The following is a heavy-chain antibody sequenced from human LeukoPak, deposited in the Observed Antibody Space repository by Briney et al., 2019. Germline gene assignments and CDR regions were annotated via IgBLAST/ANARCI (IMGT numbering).Heavy chain of an antibody. CDR3: ARGIVVVVAATSNWFDP. J-gene: IGHJ5*02. D-gene: IGHD2-15*01. CDR2: ISYDGSNK. CDR1: GFTFSSYA. Sequence: PGGSLRLSCAASGFTFSSYAMHWVRQAPGKGLEWVAVISYDGSNKNYADSVKGRFTISRDNSKNTVYLQMNSLRAEDTAVYYCARGIVVVVAATSNWFDPWGQGTLVTVSS. V-gene: IGHV3-30-3*01.